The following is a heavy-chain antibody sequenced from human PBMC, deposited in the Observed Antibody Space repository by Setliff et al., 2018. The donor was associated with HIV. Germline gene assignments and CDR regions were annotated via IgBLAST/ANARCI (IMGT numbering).Heavy chain of an antibody. CDR3: ARDVKMETDY. CDR1: GASISSHY. D-gene: IGHD3-3*01. CDR2: FYYSGST. Sequence: SETLSLTCSVSGASISSHYWSWIRQPPGKGLEWIGSFYYSGSTNNNPSLKSRVTISVDTSKNQFSLKLSSVTAADTAVYYCARDVKMETDYWGQGTLVTVSS. J-gene: IGHJ4*02. V-gene: IGHV4-59*11.